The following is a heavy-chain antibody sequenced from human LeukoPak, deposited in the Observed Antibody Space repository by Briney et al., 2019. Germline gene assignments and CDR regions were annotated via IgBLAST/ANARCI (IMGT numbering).Heavy chain of an antibody. J-gene: IGHJ4*02. CDR3: ARGWYNWNY. CDR2: INHSGST. Sequence: SETPSLTCAVYGGSFSGYYWSWIRQPPGKGLEWIGEINHSGSTNYNPSLKSRVTISVDTSKNQFSLKLSSVTAADTAVYYCARGWYNWNYWGQGTLVTVSS. V-gene: IGHV4-34*01. D-gene: IGHD1-20*01. CDR1: GGSFSGYY.